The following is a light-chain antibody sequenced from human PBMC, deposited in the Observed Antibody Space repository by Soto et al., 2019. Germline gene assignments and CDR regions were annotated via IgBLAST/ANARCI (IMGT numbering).Light chain of an antibody. CDR1: SSDVGGYNY. Sequence: QSALTQPASVSGSPEQSITISCTGTSSDVGGYNYVSWYQQHPGKAPKLMIYDVSNRPSGVSNRFSVSKSGNTASLTISGLQAEDEADYYCSSYTSSSTLSFGTGTKLTVL. V-gene: IGLV2-14*01. CDR2: DVS. J-gene: IGLJ1*01. CDR3: SSYTSSSTLS.